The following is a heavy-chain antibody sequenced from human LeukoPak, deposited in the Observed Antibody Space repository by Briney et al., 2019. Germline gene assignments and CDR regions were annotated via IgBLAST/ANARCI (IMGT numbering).Heavy chain of an antibody. V-gene: IGHV3-23*01. Sequence: GGSLRLSCAASGFTFSSYAMSWVCQAPGKGLEWVSSMSGTGGITYYADSVKGRFTISRDNSKNTLYLQMYSLRAEDTAVYYCAKDARAGLYGDYVDYWGQGTLVTVSS. CDR3: AKDARAGLYGDYVDY. D-gene: IGHD4-17*01. J-gene: IGHJ4*02. CDR2: MSGTGGIT. CDR1: GFTFSSYA.